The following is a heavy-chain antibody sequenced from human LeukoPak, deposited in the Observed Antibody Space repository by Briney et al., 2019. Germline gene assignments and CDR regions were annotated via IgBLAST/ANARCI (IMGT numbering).Heavy chain of an antibody. CDR3: ARGLIYYDSSGYLYY. D-gene: IGHD3-22*01. J-gene: IGHJ4*02. CDR2: IYSGGNT. V-gene: IGHV3-66*01. CDR1: GFTVSSNS. Sequence: PGGSLRLFCAASGFTVSSNSMSWVRQAPGKGLEWVSVIYSGGNTYYADSVKGRFTISRDNSKNTLYLQMNSLRAEDTAVYYCARGLIYYDSSGYLYYWGQGTLVTVSS.